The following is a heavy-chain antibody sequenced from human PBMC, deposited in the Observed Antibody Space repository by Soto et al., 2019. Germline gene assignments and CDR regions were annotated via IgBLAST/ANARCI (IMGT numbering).Heavy chain of an antibody. CDR3: VKYFTIVSDGTIEAGGY. D-gene: IGHD2-8*02. CDR1: GFTFSSYA. J-gene: IGHJ3*01. CDR2: ISGSGGST. V-gene: IGHV3-23*01. Sequence: EVQLLESGGGLVQPGGSLRLSCAASGFTFSSYAMSWVRQAPGKGLEWVSAISGSGGSTYYADSVKGRFTISRDNSKKALIPIVNSQRSLYPSVYYRVKYFTIVSDGTIEAGGYWGQGTLVTGSS.